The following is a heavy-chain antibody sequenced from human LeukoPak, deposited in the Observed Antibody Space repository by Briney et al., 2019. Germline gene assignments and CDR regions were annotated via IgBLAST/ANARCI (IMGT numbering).Heavy chain of an antibody. J-gene: IGHJ4*02. V-gene: IGHV1-8*01. CDR3: ARDHGPIRFLEWLTPFDY. Sequence: ASVKVSCKASGYTFTSYDINWVRQATGQGLEWMGWMNPNSGNTGYPQKFQGRVTMTTDTSTSTAYMELRSLRSDDTAVYYCARDHGPIRFLEWLTPFDYWGQGTLVTVSS. CDR1: GYTFTSYD. CDR2: MNPNSGNT. D-gene: IGHD3-3*01.